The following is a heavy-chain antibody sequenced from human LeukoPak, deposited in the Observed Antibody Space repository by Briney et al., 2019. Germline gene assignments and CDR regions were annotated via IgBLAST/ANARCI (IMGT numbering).Heavy chain of an antibody. D-gene: IGHD6-13*01. J-gene: IGHJ4*02. V-gene: IGHV1-18*01. CDR1: GYTFTSYG. CDR2: ISAYNGNT. Sequence: SVNVSCKASGYTFTSYGISWVRQAPGQGLDWMGWISAYNGNTNYAQKLQGRVTMTTDTSTSTAYMELRSLRSDDTAVYYCAVAAAGNYYFDYWGQGTLVTVSS. CDR3: AVAAAGNYYFDY.